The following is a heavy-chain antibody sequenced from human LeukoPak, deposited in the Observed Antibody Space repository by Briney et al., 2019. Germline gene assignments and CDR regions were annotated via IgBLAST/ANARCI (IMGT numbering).Heavy chain of an antibody. V-gene: IGHV4-39*07. CDR2: IYHSGST. J-gene: IGHJ4*02. CDR1: GGSISSSSYY. CDR3: ARGVARSSKFHFSYYFDY. D-gene: IGHD6-6*01. Sequence: PSEALSLTCIVSGGSISSSSYYWGWIRQPPGKGLEWIGSIYHSGSTYYNPSLKSRVTISVDTSKNQFSLNLSSVTAADTAVYYCARGVARSSKFHFSYYFDYWGQGTLVTVSS.